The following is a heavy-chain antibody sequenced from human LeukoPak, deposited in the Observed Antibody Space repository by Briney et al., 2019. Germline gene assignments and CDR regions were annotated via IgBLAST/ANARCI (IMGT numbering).Heavy chain of an antibody. J-gene: IGHJ4*02. CDR1: GGSISSSSYL. D-gene: IGHD3-22*01. Sequence: SETLSLTCTVFGGSISSSSYLWGWIRQPPGKGLEWTGSFYYTGSAYYNPSLKSRVTISAGTSKNQFSLKLSSVTAADTAVYYCARSAFKNYYDSSGYVDYWGQGTLVTVSS. CDR3: ARSAFKNYYDSSGYVDY. V-gene: IGHV4-39*01. CDR2: FYYTGSA.